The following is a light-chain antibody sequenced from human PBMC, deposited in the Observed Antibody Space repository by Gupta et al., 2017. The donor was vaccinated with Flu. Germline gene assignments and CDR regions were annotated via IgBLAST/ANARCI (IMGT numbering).Light chain of an antibody. V-gene: IGLV10-54*04. CDR3: SAWDISLYVWV. CDR1: NNVGNQG. CDR2: KNG. Sequence: NNVGNQGAVWLQQHQGHPTTLLSDKNGDRPSGISERFSASRSGNTASLPIAELQPEDEADYYCSAWDISLYVWVFGGGTKLTVV. J-gene: IGLJ3*02.